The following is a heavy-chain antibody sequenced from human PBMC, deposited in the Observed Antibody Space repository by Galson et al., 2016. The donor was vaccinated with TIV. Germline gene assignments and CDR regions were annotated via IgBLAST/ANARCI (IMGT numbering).Heavy chain of an antibody. CDR3: ARDAPYVSAWSIDY. CDR2: ISGYDSNR. D-gene: IGHD1-1*01. V-gene: IGHV1-18*04. CDR1: GYTFTNYG. Sequence: SVKVSCKASGYTFTNYGISWVRQAPVQGLEWMGWISGYDSNREYAQKVQGRVTMSIDTSTSTAYMEVRSLKSDDTAVYYCARDAPYVSAWSIDYWGQGTLVTVSP. J-gene: IGHJ4*02.